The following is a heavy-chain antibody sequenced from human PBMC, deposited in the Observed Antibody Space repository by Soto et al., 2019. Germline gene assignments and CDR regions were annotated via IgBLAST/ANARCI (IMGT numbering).Heavy chain of an antibody. CDR2: IYYSGST. D-gene: IGHD6-6*01. CDR1: GGSISSSSYY. Sequence: SETLSLTCTVSGGSISSSSYYWCWIRQPPGKGLEWIGSIYYSGSTYYNPSLKSRVTISVDTSKNQFSLKLSSVTAADTAAYYCASHVHPYYYGMDVWGQGTTVTVSS. CDR3: ASHVHPYYYGMDV. V-gene: IGHV4-39*01. J-gene: IGHJ6*02.